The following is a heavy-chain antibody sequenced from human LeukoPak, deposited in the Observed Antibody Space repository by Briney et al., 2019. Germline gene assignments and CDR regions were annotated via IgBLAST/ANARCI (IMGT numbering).Heavy chain of an antibody. V-gene: IGHV1-2*02. D-gene: IGHD6-19*01. CDR2: INPNSGGT. CDR1: GYTFTSYD. Sequence: GASVKVSCKASGYTFTSYDINWVRQATGQGLEWMGWINPNSGGTNYAQKFQGRVTMTRDTSISTAYMELSRLRSDDTAVYYCARGRYSSGGTRVDYWGQGTLVTVSS. CDR3: ARGRYSSGGTRVDY. J-gene: IGHJ4*02.